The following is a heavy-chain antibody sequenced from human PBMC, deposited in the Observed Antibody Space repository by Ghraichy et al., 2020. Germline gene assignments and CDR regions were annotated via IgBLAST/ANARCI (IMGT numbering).Heavy chain of an antibody. CDR3: ARGGISYYYGSGSAPFDY. V-gene: IGHV4-34*01. CDR1: GGSFSGYY. D-gene: IGHD3-10*01. CDR2: INHSGST. Sequence: SETLSLTCAVYGGSFSGYYWSWIRQPPGKGLEWIGEINHSGSTNYNPSLKSRVTISVDTSKNQFSLKLSSVTAADTAVYYCARGGISYYYGSGSAPFDYWGQGTWSPSPQ. J-gene: IGHJ4*02.